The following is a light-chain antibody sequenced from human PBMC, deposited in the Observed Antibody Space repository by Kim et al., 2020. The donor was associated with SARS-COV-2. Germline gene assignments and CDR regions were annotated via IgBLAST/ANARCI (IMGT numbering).Light chain of an antibody. CDR1: QSVSSN. Sequence: VAPGERATLSCRASQSVSSNLAWYQQKPGQAPRLLIYGAYTRATGVPARFSGSGSGTEFTLTILSLQSEDFAIYYCQQYNNWPQTFGQGTKVDIK. CDR2: GAY. CDR3: QQYNNWPQT. J-gene: IGKJ1*01. V-gene: IGKV3-15*01.